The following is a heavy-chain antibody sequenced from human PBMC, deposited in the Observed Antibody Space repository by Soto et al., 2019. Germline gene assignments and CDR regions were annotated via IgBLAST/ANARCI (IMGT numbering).Heavy chain of an antibody. CDR1: GLIFSNYG. J-gene: IGHJ3*02. Sequence: QVQLVESGGGVVQPGRSLRLSCAASGLIFSNYGMHCVRQAPGKGLEWVAVIWYDGSKKYYADSVKGRFTISRDNSKNTLYLQMNSLRAEDTAVYSCARDVHCGGDSPLCAFDIWGLGTTVIVSS. CDR2: IWYDGSKK. D-gene: IGHD2-21*02. CDR3: ARDVHCGGDSPLCAFDI. V-gene: IGHV3-33*01.